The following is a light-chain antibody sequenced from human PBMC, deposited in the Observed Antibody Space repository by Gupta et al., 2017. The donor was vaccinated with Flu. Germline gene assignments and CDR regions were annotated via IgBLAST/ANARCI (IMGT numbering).Light chain of an antibody. J-gene: IGLJ3*02. CDR1: SSDVGGYNY. CDR3: TSYTSSSTWV. CDR2: EVS. Sequence: QSALTQPASVSGSPGHSITISCTATSSDVGGYNYVSWYQQHPGKAPKLMIYEVSNRPSGVSNRFSGSKSGNTASLTISGLQAEDEADYYCTSYTSSSTWVFGGGTKLTVL. V-gene: IGLV2-14*01.